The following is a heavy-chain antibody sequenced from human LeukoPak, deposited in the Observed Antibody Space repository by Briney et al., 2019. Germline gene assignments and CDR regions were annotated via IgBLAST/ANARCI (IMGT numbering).Heavy chain of an antibody. J-gene: IGHJ5*02. CDR2: IYYSGST. CDR3: ARTRNWFDP. CDR1: GGSISSSSYY. V-gene: IGHV4-30-4*01. Sequence: SETLSLTCTSSGGSISSSSYYWSWIRQPPGKGLEWIGYIYYSGSTYYNPSLKSRVTISVDTSKNQFSLKLSSVTAADTAVYYCARTRNWFDPWGQGTLVTVSS.